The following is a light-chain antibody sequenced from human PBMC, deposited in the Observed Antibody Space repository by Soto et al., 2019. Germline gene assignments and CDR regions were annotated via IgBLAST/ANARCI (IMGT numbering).Light chain of an antibody. CDR1: SSDVGRCNL. Sequence: QSALTQPASVSGSPGQPITISCTGTSSDVGRCNLVSWYQQHPGKAPKLMIYDISKRPSGVSNRFSGSKSGNAASLTISGLQAEDEADYYCCAYAGSSLVFGTGTKLTVL. CDR2: DIS. V-gene: IGLV2-23*02. J-gene: IGLJ1*01. CDR3: CAYAGSSLV.